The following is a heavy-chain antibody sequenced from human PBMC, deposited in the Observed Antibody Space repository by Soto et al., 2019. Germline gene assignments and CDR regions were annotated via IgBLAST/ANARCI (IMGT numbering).Heavy chain of an antibody. J-gene: IGHJ4*02. CDR3: ARTAPMDAGDKYYYDF. CDR2: IIPFFGTA. D-gene: IGHD3-16*01. V-gene: IGHV1-69*01. Sequence: QVQLVQSGAEVKKTGSSVKVSCKTSGGTFSTFGISWVRQAPGQGLEWMGGIIPFFGTAEYSQKFEDRITITAEESTNTVYMHLRSQTSEDTAIYYCARTAPMDAGDKYYYDFWGQGALVTVSS. CDR1: GGTFSTFG.